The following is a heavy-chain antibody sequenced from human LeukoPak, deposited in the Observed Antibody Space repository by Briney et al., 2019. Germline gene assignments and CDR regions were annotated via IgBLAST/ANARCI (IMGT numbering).Heavy chain of an antibody. J-gene: IGHJ6*03. CDR2: IYYSGST. V-gene: IGHV4-59*01. CDR1: GGSISSYY. Sequence: SETLSLTCTVSGGSISSYYWSWIRQPPGKGLEWIGYIYYSGSTNYNPSLKSRVIISVDTSKNQFSLKLSSVTAADTAVYYCARGIARDYYYYYYMDVWGKGTTVTISS. CDR3: ARGIARDYYYYYYMDV. D-gene: IGHD2-21*01.